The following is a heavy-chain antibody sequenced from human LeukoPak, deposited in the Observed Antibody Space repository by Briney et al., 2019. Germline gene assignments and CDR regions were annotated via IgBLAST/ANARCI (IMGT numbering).Heavy chain of an antibody. Sequence: SETLSLTCAVYGGSFSGYYWSWIRQPPGKGLEWIGEINHSGSTNYNPSLKSRVTISVDTSKNQFSLKLSSVTAADTAVYYCARLVDSSGWEDYYYGMDVWGQGTTVTVSS. CDR1: GGSFSGYY. J-gene: IGHJ6*02. CDR2: INHSGST. V-gene: IGHV4-34*01. D-gene: IGHD6-19*01. CDR3: ARLVDSSGWEDYYYGMDV.